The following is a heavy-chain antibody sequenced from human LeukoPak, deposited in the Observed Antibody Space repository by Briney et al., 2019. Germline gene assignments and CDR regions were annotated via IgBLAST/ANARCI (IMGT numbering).Heavy chain of an antibody. D-gene: IGHD3-9*01. CDR3: AKDVRTYYDILTGYYMTPVY. J-gene: IGHJ4*02. CDR2: IRYDGSNK. Sequence: GGSLRLSCAASGFTFSSYGMHWVRQAPGKGLEWVAFIRYDGSNKYYADSVKGRFTISRDNSKNTLYLQMNSLRAEDTAVYYCAKDVRTYYDILTGYYMTPVYWGQGTLVAVSS. V-gene: IGHV3-30*02. CDR1: GFTFSSYG.